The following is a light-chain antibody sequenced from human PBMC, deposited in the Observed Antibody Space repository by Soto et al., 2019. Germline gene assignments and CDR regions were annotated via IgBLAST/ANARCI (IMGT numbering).Light chain of an antibody. V-gene: IGLV2-18*02. CDR2: EVS. CDR3: SSYTRSSPVI. CDR1: SSDVGSYNR. J-gene: IGLJ2*01. Sequence: QLVLTQPPSVSGSPGQSVTISCTGTSSDVGSYNRVSWYQQPPGTAPKLMIYEVSNRPSGVPDRFSGSKSGNTASLTISGLQAEDEADYYCSSYTRSSPVIFGGGTKLTVL.